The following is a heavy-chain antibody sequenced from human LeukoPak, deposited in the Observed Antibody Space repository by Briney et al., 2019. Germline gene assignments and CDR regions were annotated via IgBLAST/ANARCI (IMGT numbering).Heavy chain of an antibody. D-gene: IGHD3-22*01. J-gene: IGHJ4*02. V-gene: IGHV3-23*01. CDR3: TKGGSRDYYDSSGYQYGYYFDY. CDR1: GFTFRSYA. Sequence: GALSLSCAASGFTFRSYAMSWVRQAPGKGLEGVSAISGSGGSTYYADSVKGRFPISRDYSKNTLCLQMNGLRAEDPGVYYCTKGGSRDYYDSSGYQYGYYFDYWGEGTLVTVSS. CDR2: ISGSGGST.